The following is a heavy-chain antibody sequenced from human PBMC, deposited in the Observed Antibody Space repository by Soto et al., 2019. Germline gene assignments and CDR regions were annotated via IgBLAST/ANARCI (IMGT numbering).Heavy chain of an antibody. CDR3: ARDDYYDTSGYLALFDY. J-gene: IGHJ4*02. CDR2: ISSSSSTI. Sequence: TGGSLRLSCAASGLTFSSYSMNWVRQAPGKGLEWVSYISSSSSTIYYADSVKGRFTISRDNAKNSLYLQMNSLRDEDTAVYYCARDDYYDTSGYLALFDYWGQGTLVTSPQ. V-gene: IGHV3-48*02. D-gene: IGHD3-22*01. CDR1: GLTFSSYS.